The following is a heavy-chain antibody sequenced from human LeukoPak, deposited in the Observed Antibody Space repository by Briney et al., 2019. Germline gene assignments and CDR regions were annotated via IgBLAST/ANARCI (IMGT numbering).Heavy chain of an antibody. Sequence: ASVKVSCKASGYTFTGYYMHWVRQAPGQGLEWMGWINPNSGGTNYAQKFQGRVTMTRDTSISTAYMELSRLRSDDTAVYYCARVHSTIFGVVIIPPYYFDYWGQGTLVTVSS. CDR2: INPNSGGT. CDR3: ARVHSTIFGVVIIPPYYFDY. D-gene: IGHD3-3*01. J-gene: IGHJ4*02. V-gene: IGHV1-2*02. CDR1: GYTFTGYY.